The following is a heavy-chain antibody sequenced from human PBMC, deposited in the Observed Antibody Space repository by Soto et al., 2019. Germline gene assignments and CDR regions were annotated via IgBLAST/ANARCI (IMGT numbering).Heavy chain of an antibody. CDR1: GFTFSSYA. V-gene: IGHV3-23*01. J-gene: IGHJ6*02. D-gene: IGHD6-19*01. CDR2: ISGSGGST. CDR3: AKATYSSGWYGYYYGMDV. Sequence: GGSLRLSCAASGFTFSSYAMSWVRQAPGKGLEWVSAISGSGGSTYYADSVKGRFTISRDNSKNTLYLQMNSLRAEDTAVYYCAKATYSSGWYGYYYGMDVWGQGTTVTVSS.